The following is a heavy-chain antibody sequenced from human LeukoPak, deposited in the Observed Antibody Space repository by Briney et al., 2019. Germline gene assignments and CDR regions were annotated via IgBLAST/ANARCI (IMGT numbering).Heavy chain of an antibody. D-gene: IGHD7-27*01. Sequence: GGSLRLSCAASGFTFDDYGMSWVRQAPGKGLEWVSGINWNGGSTGYADSVKGRFTISRDNAKNSLYLQMNSLRAEDTALYYCARERVSRLTGDSGSYYYYMDVWGKGTTVTVSS. CDR3: ARERVSRLTGDSGSYYYYMDV. CDR2: INWNGGST. CDR1: GFTFDDYG. V-gene: IGHV3-20*04. J-gene: IGHJ6*03.